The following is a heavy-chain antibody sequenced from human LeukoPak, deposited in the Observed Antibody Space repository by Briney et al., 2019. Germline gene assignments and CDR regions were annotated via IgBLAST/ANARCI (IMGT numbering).Heavy chain of an antibody. Sequence: PGGSLRLSCAASGFTFRSYAMSWVRQAPGKGLEWVSAISGSGGITYYADSVKGRFTISRDNSKNTLYLQMNSLRAEDTAVYYCAKARYSYGPASGYCFDYWGQGTLVTVSS. CDR1: GFTFRSYA. J-gene: IGHJ4*02. CDR2: ISGSGGIT. V-gene: IGHV3-23*01. D-gene: IGHD5-18*01. CDR3: AKARYSYGPASGYCFDY.